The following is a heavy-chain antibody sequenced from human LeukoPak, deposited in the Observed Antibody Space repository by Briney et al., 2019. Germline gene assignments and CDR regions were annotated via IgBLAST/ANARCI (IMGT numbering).Heavy chain of an antibody. D-gene: IGHD1-26*01. Sequence: SETLSLTCTVSGGSISSYYWSWIRQPAGKGLEWIGRIYSSGSTNYNPSLKSRVTMSVDTSNNQFSLKLTSVTAADTAVYYCARNELNGSYFRRGFDYWGQGTLVTVSS. V-gene: IGHV4-4*07. J-gene: IGHJ4*02. CDR2: IYSSGST. CDR1: GGSISSYY. CDR3: ARNELNGSYFRRGFDY.